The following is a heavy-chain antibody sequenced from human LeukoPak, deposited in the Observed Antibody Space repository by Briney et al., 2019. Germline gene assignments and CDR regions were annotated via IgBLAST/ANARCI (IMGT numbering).Heavy chain of an antibody. D-gene: IGHD3-16*01. CDR3: ATILLGDNAFDI. V-gene: IGHV1-24*01. J-gene: IGHJ3*02. Sequence: APVKVSCKVSGYTLTELSMHWVRQAPGKGLEWMGGFDPEDGETIYAQKFQGRVTMTEDTSTDTAYMELSSLRSEDTAVYYCATILLGDNAFDIWGQGTMVTVSS. CDR2: FDPEDGET. CDR1: GYTLTELS.